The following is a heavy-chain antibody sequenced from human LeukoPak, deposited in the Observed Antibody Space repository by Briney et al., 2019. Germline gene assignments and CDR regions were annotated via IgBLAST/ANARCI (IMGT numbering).Heavy chain of an antibody. CDR1: GFTFSSYA. CDR3: AKDAIDSSSWYRTNWFDP. V-gene: IGHV3-33*03. J-gene: IGHJ5*02. CDR2: VWYDGRNR. D-gene: IGHD6-13*01. Sequence: GGSLRLSCAASGFTFSSYAMSWVRQAPGKGLEWVAVVWYDGRNRDYADSVKGRFTISRDNAKNSLYLQMNSLRAEDTAVYYCAKDAIDSSSWYRTNWFDPWGQGTLVTVSS.